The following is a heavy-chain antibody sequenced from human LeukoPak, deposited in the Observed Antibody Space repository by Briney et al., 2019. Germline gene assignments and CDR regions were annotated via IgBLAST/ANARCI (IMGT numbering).Heavy chain of an antibody. D-gene: IGHD6-13*01. J-gene: IGHJ5*02. CDR3: ARLYSSSWFDP. V-gene: IGHV4-39*07. CDR2: IYYSGST. CDR1: GGSISSSSYY. Sequence: SETLSLTCTVSGGSISSSSYYWGWIRQPPGKGLEWIGSIYYSGSTYHNPSLKSRVTISVDTSKNQFSLKLSSVTAADTAVYYCARLYSSSWFDPWGQGTLVTVSS.